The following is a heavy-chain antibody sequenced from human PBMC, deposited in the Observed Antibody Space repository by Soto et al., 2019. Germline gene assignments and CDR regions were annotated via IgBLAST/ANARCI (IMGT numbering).Heavy chain of an antibody. J-gene: IGHJ3*02. V-gene: IGHV3-30*18. CDR3: AKVVTGTRWSEPFDI. D-gene: IGHD2-15*01. CDR2: VSYDGSNK. Sequence: GGSLRLSCAASGFTFSNYGMHWVRQAPGKGLEWVSVVSYDGSNKYCADSVKGRFTISRDNSKNTLYLQMNSLRAEDTAVYYCAKVVTGTRWSEPFDIWGQGTMVTVSS. CDR1: GFTFSNYG.